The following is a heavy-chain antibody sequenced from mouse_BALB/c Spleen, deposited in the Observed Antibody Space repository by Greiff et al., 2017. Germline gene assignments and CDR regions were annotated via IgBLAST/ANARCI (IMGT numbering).Heavy chain of an antibody. CDR3: ARGGNGNYIAY. Sequence: VQLQQSGAELVRPGSSVKISCKASGYAFSSYWMNWVKQRPGQGLEWIGQIYPGDGDTNYNGKFKGKATLTADKSSSTAYMQLSSLTSEDSAVYFCARGGNGNYIAYWGQGTLVTVSA. J-gene: IGHJ3*01. CDR1: GYAFSSYW. V-gene: IGHV1-80*01. D-gene: IGHD2-1*01. CDR2: IYPGDGDT.